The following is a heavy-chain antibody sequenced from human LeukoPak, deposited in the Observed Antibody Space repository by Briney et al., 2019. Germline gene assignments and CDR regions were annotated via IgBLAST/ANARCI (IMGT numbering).Heavy chain of an antibody. V-gene: IGHV3-23*01. CDR1: GFSFNNYA. Sequence: GGSLRLSCAASGFSFNNYAVSWVRQAPGKGLEWVSAISNTGGSTYYADSVKGRFTISRDKSKNTLSLQMNSLRAEDTAVYYCAQQVGYCSSGSCYFTYWGQGTLVTVSS. J-gene: IGHJ1*01. D-gene: IGHD2-15*01. CDR2: ISNTGGST. CDR3: AQQVGYCSSGSCYFTY.